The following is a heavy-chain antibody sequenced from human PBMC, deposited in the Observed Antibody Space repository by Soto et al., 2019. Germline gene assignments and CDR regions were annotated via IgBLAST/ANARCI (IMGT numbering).Heavy chain of an antibody. D-gene: IGHD2-2*01. CDR1: GFTFSNSW. CDR2: IKQDASEK. CDR3: AKTGTSTNFDP. V-gene: IGHV3-7*01. J-gene: IGHJ5*02. Sequence: EVQLVESGGGLVQPGGSLRLSCEASGFTFSNSWMSWVRQVPGKGLEWVANIKQDASEKFYVVSVKGRFTVSRDNAKNSLYLQMNSLRAEDTAVYYCAKTGTSTNFDPWGQGTLVTVSS.